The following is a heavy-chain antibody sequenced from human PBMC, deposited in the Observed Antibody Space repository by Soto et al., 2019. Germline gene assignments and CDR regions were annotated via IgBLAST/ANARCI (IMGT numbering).Heavy chain of an antibody. CDR3: ARDLGRPVGALMNDAFSI. V-gene: IGHV3-33*01. D-gene: IGHD1-26*01. CDR2: IWYDGTTQ. CDR1: GFTFRSCG. Sequence: QVQLVESGGGVVQPGRSLRLSCAASGFTFRSCGMHWVRQAPGKGLEWVAVIWYDGTTQYYADSVKGRFTISRDYSKNTLYLQMNSLRAEDTAVYYCARDLGRPVGALMNDAFSIWGQGTMVAVSS. J-gene: IGHJ3*02.